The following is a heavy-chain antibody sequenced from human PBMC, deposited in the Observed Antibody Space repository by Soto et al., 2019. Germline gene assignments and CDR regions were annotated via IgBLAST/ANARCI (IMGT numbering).Heavy chain of an antibody. CDR3: ARGPRESGEWLLFDY. CDR1: GYTFSTYE. Sequence: GASVKVFSKASGYTFSTYEINWVRRAAGQGLEWMGRMNPDNGNTGYAQKFQDRVTMTRNTSISTAYMELSSLRSDDTAVYYCARGPRESGEWLLFDYWGQGALVTVSS. D-gene: IGHD3-3*01. V-gene: IGHV1-8*01. J-gene: IGHJ4*02. CDR2: MNPDNGNT.